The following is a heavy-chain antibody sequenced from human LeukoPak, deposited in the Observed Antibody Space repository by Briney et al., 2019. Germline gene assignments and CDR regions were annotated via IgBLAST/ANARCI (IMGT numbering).Heavy chain of an antibody. D-gene: IGHD3-22*01. CDR3: ASRTYYYDSSGYGPFDY. CDR1: GGSISSSSYY. Sequence: SETLSLTCTVSGGSISSSSYYWGWIRQPPGKGLEWIGSIYYSGSTYYNPSLKSRVTISVDTSKNQFSLKLSSVTAADTAVYYCASRTYYYDSSGYGPFDYWGQGTLVTVSS. CDR2: IYYSGST. J-gene: IGHJ4*02. V-gene: IGHV4-39*01.